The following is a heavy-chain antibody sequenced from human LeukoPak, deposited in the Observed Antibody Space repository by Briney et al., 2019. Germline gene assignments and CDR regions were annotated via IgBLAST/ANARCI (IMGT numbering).Heavy chain of an antibody. Sequence: ASVKVSCKASGYTFTSYGISWVRQAPGQGLEWMGWINPNSGGTNYAQKFQGRVTMTRDTSISTAYMELSRLRSDDTAVYYCARGGVYSSGSPYFDYWGQGTLVTVSS. J-gene: IGHJ4*02. CDR2: INPNSGGT. D-gene: IGHD6-19*01. V-gene: IGHV1-2*02. CDR1: GYTFTSYG. CDR3: ARGGVYSSGSPYFDY.